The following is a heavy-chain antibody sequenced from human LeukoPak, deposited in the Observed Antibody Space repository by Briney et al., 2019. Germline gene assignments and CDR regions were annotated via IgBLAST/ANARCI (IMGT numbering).Heavy chain of an antibody. Sequence: GGSLRLSCAASDFTVSNMYMTWVRQAPGKGLEWVSSITSGSSYIYYADSVKGRFTISRDNAKNSLYLQMNSLRAEDTALYYCARGTDAFDIWGQGTMVTVSS. CDR2: ITSGSSYI. CDR1: DFTVSNMY. D-gene: IGHD1-1*01. V-gene: IGHV3-21*04. J-gene: IGHJ3*02. CDR3: ARGTDAFDI.